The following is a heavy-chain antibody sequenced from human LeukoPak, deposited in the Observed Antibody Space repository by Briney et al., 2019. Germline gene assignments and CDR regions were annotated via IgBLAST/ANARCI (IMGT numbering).Heavy chain of an antibody. D-gene: IGHD6-13*01. CDR1: GGSFSGYY. Sequence: PSETLSLTCAVYGGSFSGYYWSWIRQPPGKGLEWIGEINHSGSTNYNPSLKSRVTISVDTSKNQFSLKLSSVTAADTAVYYCARHPKRIAAAGSPPYYWGQGTLVTVSS. CDR2: INHSGST. J-gene: IGHJ4*02. V-gene: IGHV4-34*01. CDR3: ARHPKRIAAAGSPPYY.